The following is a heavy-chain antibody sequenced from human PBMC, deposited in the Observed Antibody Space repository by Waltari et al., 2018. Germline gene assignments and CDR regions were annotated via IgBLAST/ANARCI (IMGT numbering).Heavy chain of an antibody. Sequence: QVQLVQSGAEVKKPGASVKVSCKASGYTFTSYGISWVRQAPGQGLEWMGWISAYNGKTNYAQKLQGRVTMNTDTSTSKAYMELRSLRSDDTAVYYCARQSYSPDTIFGVVIYEYFQHWGQGTLVTVSS. J-gene: IGHJ1*01. D-gene: IGHD3-3*01. V-gene: IGHV1-18*01. CDR3: ARQSYSPDTIFGVVIYEYFQH. CDR1: GYTFTSYG. CDR2: ISAYNGKT.